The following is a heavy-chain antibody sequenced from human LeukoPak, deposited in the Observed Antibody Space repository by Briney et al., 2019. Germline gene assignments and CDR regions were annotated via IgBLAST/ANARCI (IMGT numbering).Heavy chain of an antibody. CDR2: INTNRGGT. CDR1: GYTFTGYY. D-gene: IGHD4-11*01. Sequence: ASLKVSCKASGYTFTGYYMHWVRQAPGQGREWMGWINTNRGGTNYAQKFQGSEAKTRDTSISTAYMELSRLRSDDTSVCYCAREATVTIGYGGKETRVTVSS. CDR3: AREATVTIGY. V-gene: IGHV1-2*02. J-gene: IGHJ4*02.